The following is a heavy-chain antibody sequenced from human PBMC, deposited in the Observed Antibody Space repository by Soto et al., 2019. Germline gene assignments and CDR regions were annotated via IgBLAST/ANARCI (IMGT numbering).Heavy chain of an antibody. CDR3: ARDGTAAAGKIEGVLVQTYYYYGMDV. V-gene: IGHV3-33*01. CDR2: IWYDGSNK. Sequence: GGSLRLSCAASGFTFSSYGMHWVRQAPGKGLEWVAVIWYDGSNKYYADSVKGRFTISRDNSKNTLYLQMNSLRAEDTAVYYCARDGTAAAGKIEGVLVQTYYYYGMDVWGQGTTVTVSS. D-gene: IGHD6-13*01. J-gene: IGHJ6*02. CDR1: GFTFSSYG.